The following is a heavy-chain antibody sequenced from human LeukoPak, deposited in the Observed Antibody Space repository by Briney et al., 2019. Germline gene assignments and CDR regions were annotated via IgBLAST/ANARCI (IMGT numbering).Heavy chain of an antibody. CDR1: GFSFSYYA. CDR3: ARSDRSGFYFDGY. Sequence: PGGSLRLSCAASGFSFSYYAMHWVRQAPGQGLEWMGWISAYNGNTNYAQKIQGRVTMTTDTSTSTAYMELRSLRSDDTAVYYCARSDRSGFYFDGYWGQGTLVTVSS. V-gene: IGHV1-18*01. CDR2: ISAYNGNT. D-gene: IGHD3-22*01. J-gene: IGHJ4*02.